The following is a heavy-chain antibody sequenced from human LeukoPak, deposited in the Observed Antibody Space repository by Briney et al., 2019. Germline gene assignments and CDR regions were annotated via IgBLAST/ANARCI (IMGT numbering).Heavy chain of an antibody. V-gene: IGHV4-4*07. Sequence: SETLSLTCTVSGGSISSYYWSWIRQPAGKGLEWIGRIYTSGSTNYNPPLKSRVTMSVDTSKNQFSLKLSSVTAADTAVYYCAVTDGSGSFGINDYWGQGTLVTVSS. D-gene: IGHD3-10*01. CDR2: IYTSGST. CDR3: AVTDGSGSFGINDY. J-gene: IGHJ4*02. CDR1: GGSISSYY.